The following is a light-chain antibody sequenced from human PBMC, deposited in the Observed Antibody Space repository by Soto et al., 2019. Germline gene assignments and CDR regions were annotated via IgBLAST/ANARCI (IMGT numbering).Light chain of an antibody. CDR1: SSDVADYRY. Sequence: QSALTQPASVSGSPGQSITISCTGTSSDVADYRYVSWYQHRPGEAPKLIIYELSNRPSGVSSRFSGSKSGNTASLTISGVQPEDGAEYYCSSYTRSNTLVFGGGTKLTAL. J-gene: IGLJ2*01. CDR2: ELS. V-gene: IGLV2-14*01. CDR3: SSYTRSNTLV.